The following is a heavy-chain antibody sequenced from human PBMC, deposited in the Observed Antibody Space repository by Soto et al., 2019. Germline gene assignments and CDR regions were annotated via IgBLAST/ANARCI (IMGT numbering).Heavy chain of an antibody. D-gene: IGHD5-12*01. V-gene: IGHV3-48*02. CDR3: ARGGTIAVTTIGDY. CDR1: GFPFRSNN. CDR2: ISSSSSTI. Sequence: DVQLVESGGGLVQPGGSLRLSCAASGFPFRSNNMNWVGQAPGKGLDWLSYISSSSSTIYYADSVKGRFTISRDNAKNSLYLQMNSLRDDDTAMYYCARGGTIAVTTIGDYWGQGTLVTVSS. J-gene: IGHJ4*01.